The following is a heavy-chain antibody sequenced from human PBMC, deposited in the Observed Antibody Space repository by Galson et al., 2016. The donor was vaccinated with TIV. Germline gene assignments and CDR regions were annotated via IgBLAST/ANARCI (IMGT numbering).Heavy chain of an antibody. CDR2: IKSNFDGGTT. J-gene: IGHJ4*02. D-gene: IGHD2-15*01. Sequence: LRLSCAASGFIFSNAWMSWVRQAPGKGLEWVGRIKSNFDGGTTDYAAPVKGRFTISRHDSKNTLFLQMNRLKTKDTAVYYCTTELGYCSGGYCYYFDYWGQGTLATVSS. CDR1: GFIFSNAW. CDR3: TTELGYCSGGYCYYFDY. V-gene: IGHV3-15*01.